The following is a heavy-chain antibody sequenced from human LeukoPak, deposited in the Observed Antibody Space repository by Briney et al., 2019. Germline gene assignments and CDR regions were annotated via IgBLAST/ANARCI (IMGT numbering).Heavy chain of an antibody. D-gene: IGHD1-26*01. J-gene: IGHJ4*02. Sequence: GSLRLSCAASGSTFRNAWMSWVRQAPGKGLEWVGHIKSKTVGGTTDYAAPVKDRFTISRDDSKNTLYLEMNSLQTEDTAVYYCATGYYGSYNFWGQGALVTVSS. CDR1: GSTFRNAW. CDR3: ATGYYGSYNF. CDR2: IKSKTVGGTT. V-gene: IGHV3-15*01.